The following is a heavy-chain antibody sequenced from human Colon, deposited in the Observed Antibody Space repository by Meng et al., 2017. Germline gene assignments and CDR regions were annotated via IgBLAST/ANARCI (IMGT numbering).Heavy chain of an antibody. V-gene: IGHV3-21*01. J-gene: IGHJ4*02. CDR2: ISSSSSYI. CDR3: ARDYYYDSSGYRLYYFDY. D-gene: IGHD3-22*01. CDR1: GFTFSSYS. Sequence: GGSLRLSCAASGFTFSSYSMNWVRQAPGKGLEWVSSISSSSSYIYYADSMKGRFTISRDNAKNSLYLQMNSLRAEDTAVYYCARDYYYDSSGYRLYYFDYWGQGTLVTVSS.